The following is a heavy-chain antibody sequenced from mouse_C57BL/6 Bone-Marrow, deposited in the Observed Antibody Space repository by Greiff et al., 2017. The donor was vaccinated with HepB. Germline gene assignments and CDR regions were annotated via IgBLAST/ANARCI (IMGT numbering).Heavy chain of an antibody. J-gene: IGHJ4*01. CDR2: IHPNSGST. V-gene: IGHV1-64*01. Sequence: QVQLQQSGAELVKPGASVKLSCKASGYTFTSYWMHWVKQRPGQGLEWIGMIHPNSGSTNYNEKFKSKATLTVDKSSSTAYMQLSSLTSEDSAVYYCAREGGITTVVGPFYAMDYWGQGTSVTVSS. CDR1: GYTFTSYW. CDR3: AREGGITTVVGPFYAMDY. D-gene: IGHD1-1*01.